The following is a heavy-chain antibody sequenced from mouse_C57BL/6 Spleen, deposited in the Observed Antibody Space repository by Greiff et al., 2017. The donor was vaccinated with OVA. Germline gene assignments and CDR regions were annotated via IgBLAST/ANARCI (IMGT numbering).Heavy chain of an antibody. CDR3: ACYSNYGGYFDV. CDR1: GYTFTSYW. J-gene: IGHJ1*03. V-gene: IGHV1-61*01. Sequence: QVQLKQPGAELVRPGSSVKLSCKASGYTFTSYWMDWVKQRPGQGLEWIGNIYPSDSETHYNQKFKDKATLTVDKSASTAYMQLSSLTSEDSAVYYCACYSNYGGYFDVWGTGTTVTVSS. CDR2: IYPSDSET. D-gene: IGHD2-5*01.